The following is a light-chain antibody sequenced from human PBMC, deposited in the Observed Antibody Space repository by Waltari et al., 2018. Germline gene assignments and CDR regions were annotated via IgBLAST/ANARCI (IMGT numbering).Light chain of an antibody. J-gene: IGKJ1*01. V-gene: IGKV3-20*01. CDR1: QSIASTH. CDR3: QQYDTSPTWT. Sequence: EIVLTQSPGTLSLSPGERATSSCRASQSIASTHLAWYQQKSGQAPRLLLYGASTRPPGIPDRFSGSGSGTDFTLTSSRQGPEDFAVYFCQQYDTSPTWTVGQGTKVESK. CDR2: GAS.